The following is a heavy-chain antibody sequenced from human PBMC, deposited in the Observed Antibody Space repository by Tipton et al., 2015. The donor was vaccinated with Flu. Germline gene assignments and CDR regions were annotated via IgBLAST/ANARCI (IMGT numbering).Heavy chain of an antibody. J-gene: IGHJ5*02. CDR2: IYTSGST. CDR1: GGSISSYY. V-gene: IGHV4-4*07. CDR3: ARDEAGCSGGSCWLEGWFDP. D-gene: IGHD2-15*01. Sequence: TLSLTCTVSGGSISSYYWSWIRQPAGKGLEWIGRIYTSGSTNYNPSLKSRVTMSVDTSKNQFSLKLSSVTAADTAVYYCARDEAGCSGGSCWLEGWFDPWGQGTLVTVSS.